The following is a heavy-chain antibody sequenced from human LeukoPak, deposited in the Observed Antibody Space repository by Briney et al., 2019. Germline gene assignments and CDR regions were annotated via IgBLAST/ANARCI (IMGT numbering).Heavy chain of an antibody. CDR1: GFTFSSYS. CDR3: AREGYDFWGVYMDV. J-gene: IGHJ6*03. V-gene: IGHV3-48*01. D-gene: IGHD3-3*01. CDR2: ISSSSSTI. Sequence: GGSLRLSCAASGFTFSSYSMNWVRQAPGKGLEWVSYISSSSSTIYYADSVKGRFTISRDNAKNSLYLQMNSLRAEDTAVYYCAREGYDFWGVYMDVWGKGTAVTVSS.